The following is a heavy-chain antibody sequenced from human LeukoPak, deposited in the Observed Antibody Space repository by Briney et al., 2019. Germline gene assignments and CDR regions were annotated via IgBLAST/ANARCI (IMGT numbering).Heavy chain of an antibody. CDR1: GGSISIYY. CDR2: IYYSVIT. Sequence: SETLSLTCTVSGGSISIYYWSWIRQPPGKGLEWSGYIYYSVITNYNPSLKSRVTISVDKSKHQFSLKPSSVTAADTAVYYCACLTTADAFDIWGQGTMVTVSS. V-gene: IGHV4-59*01. J-gene: IGHJ3*02. CDR3: ACLTTADAFDI. D-gene: IGHD3-22*01.